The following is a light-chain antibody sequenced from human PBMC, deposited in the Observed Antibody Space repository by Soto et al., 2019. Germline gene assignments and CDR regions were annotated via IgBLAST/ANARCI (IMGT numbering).Light chain of an antibody. V-gene: IGKV3-20*01. CDR3: QQHGSSPFT. CDR1: QSINSQS. J-gene: IGKJ2*01. CDR2: EAS. Sequence: EIVLTQSPGTLSVSPGERAALSCRASQSINSQSLAWYQQKPGQAPRLLIYEASIRATDIPDRISGSGSGTHFTLTISSLEPEDFAVYFCQQHGSSPFTFGQGTKLKIK.